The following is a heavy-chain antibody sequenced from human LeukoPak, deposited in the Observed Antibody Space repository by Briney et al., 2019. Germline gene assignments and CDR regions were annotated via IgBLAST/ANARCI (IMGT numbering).Heavy chain of an antibody. CDR1: GYTFTGYY. CDR2: INPNSGGT. V-gene: IGHV1-2*04. Sequence: ASVKVSCKASGYTFTGYYIHWVRQAPGQGLEWMGWINPNSGGTNYAPNFQGWVTMTRDTSISTAYMELSRLRSDDTAVYYCARHSVTVTTPYFDYWGQGTLVTVPS. J-gene: IGHJ4*02. CDR3: ARHSVTVTTPYFDY. D-gene: IGHD4-17*01.